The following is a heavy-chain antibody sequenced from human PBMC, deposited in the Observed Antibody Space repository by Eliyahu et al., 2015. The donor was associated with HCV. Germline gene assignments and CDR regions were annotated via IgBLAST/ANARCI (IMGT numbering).Heavy chain of an antibody. J-gene: IGHJ5*02. CDR1: AFTFSSYT. D-gene: IGHD3-3*01. V-gene: IGHV3-21*01. CDR2: ISGSSTYI. CDR3: ATHTYHDFWSAFP. Sequence: EVQLVESGGGLVKPGGSLRLSCAASAFTFSSYTMNWVRQAPGKGLEWVSSISGSSTYIYYADSVKGRFTISRDNAKNSLYLQMNSLRAEDTAVYYCATHTYHDFWSAFPWGQGTLVTVSS.